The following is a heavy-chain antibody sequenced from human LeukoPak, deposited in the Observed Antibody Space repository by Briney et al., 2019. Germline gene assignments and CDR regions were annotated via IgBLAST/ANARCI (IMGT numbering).Heavy chain of an antibody. V-gene: IGHV3-23*01. CDR1: GFTFSSYA. CDR2: ISGSGGST. Sequence: GGSLRLSCAASGFTFSSYAMSWVRQAPGKGLEWVSAISGSGGSTYYADSVKGRFTISRDNSKNTLYLQMNSLGAEDTAVYYCAKDGYDILTGRENWGQGTLVTVSS. CDR3: AKDGYDILTGREN. D-gene: IGHD3-9*01. J-gene: IGHJ4*02.